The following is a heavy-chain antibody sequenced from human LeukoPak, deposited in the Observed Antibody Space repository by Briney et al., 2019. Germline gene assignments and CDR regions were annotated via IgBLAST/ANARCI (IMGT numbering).Heavy chain of an antibody. V-gene: IGHV3-30*19. CDR2: IWYDGSNK. CDR1: GFTFSSYG. Sequence: GRSLRLSCAASGFTFSSYGMHWVRQAPGKGLEWVAVIWYDGSNKYYADSVKGRFTISRDNSKNTLYLQMNSLRAEDTAVYYCARVWVYCSSTSCYVDYWGQGTLVTVSS. CDR3: ARVWVYCSSTSCYVDY. D-gene: IGHD2-2*01. J-gene: IGHJ4*02.